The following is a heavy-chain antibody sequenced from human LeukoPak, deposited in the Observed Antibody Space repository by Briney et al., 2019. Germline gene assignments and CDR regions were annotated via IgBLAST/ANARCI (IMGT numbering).Heavy chain of an antibody. V-gene: IGHV3-30*18. Sequence: GKSLRLSCAACGFTFNNYGMHWVRQAPGKGLEWVAVISYDGRNIHYPDSVKGRFTISRDISTDTLWLQMDSLRTEDTAVYYCAKGPLRGTAAAIDYWGQGTLVTVSS. CDR3: AKGPLRGTAAAIDY. CDR2: ISYDGRNI. D-gene: IGHD2-2*01. CDR1: GFTFNNYG. J-gene: IGHJ4*02.